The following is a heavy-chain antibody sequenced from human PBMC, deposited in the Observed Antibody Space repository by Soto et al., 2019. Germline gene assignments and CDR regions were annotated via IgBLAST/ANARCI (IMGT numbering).Heavy chain of an antibody. V-gene: IGHV4-59*01. CDR3: ARGTSWQLPFDY. CDR1: SDSISSYY. CDR2: ISYSGST. D-gene: IGHD6-13*01. J-gene: IGHJ4*02. Sequence: QVQLQESGPGLVKPSETLSLTCTVSSDSISSYYWSGIRQTPGKRLEWIGYISYSGSTDYNPSLTSRVTITGDTSKNQFSLKVSSVTAADTAVYYCARGTSWQLPFDYWGQGTLVTVSS.